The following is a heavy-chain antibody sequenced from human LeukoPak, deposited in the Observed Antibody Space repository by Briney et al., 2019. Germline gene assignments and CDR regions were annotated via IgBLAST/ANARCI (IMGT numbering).Heavy chain of an antibody. D-gene: IGHD4-23*01. Sequence: GGSLRLSCAASGFTFSSYAMSWVRQAPGKGLEWVSAISGSGGSTYYADSVKGRFTISRDNSKNTLYLQMNSLRAEDTAVYYCAKKVGGTSAYFNFDYWGQGTLVTVSS. CDR2: ISGSGGST. V-gene: IGHV3-23*01. J-gene: IGHJ4*02. CDR3: AKKVGGTSAYFNFDY. CDR1: GFTFSSYA.